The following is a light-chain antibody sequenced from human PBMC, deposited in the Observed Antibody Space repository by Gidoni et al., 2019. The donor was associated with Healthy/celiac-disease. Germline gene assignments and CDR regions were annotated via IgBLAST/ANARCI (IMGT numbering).Light chain of an antibody. V-gene: IGKV3-11*01. Sequence: EIVLTQSPANLSLSPGERAPLSCRAIQSVSSYFAWYQQKPGQAPRLLIYDASNRDPGIPARCSGSGSGTDFTLTISSLEPEDFAVYYCQQRSNWPPMYTFGQGTKLEIK. CDR2: DAS. CDR1: QSVSSY. J-gene: IGKJ2*01. CDR3: QQRSNWPPMYT.